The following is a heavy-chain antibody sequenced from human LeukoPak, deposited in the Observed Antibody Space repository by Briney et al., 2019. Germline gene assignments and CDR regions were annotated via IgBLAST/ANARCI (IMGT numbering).Heavy chain of an antibody. V-gene: IGHV3-48*01. Sequence: RGSLRLSSAASGFTFSTYSMNWVRQAPGKGLEWVSYIDTGTSTIYYADSVKGRFTISKDNAKNSLYLQMNSLRAEDTAVYYCTRDSSSWYLHGYYFDYWGQGTLVTVSS. D-gene: IGHD6-13*01. J-gene: IGHJ4*02. CDR2: IDTGTSTI. CDR1: GFTFSTYS. CDR3: TRDSSSWYLHGYYFDY.